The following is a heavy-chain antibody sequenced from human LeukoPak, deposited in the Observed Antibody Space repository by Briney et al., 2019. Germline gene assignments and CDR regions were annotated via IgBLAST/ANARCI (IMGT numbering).Heavy chain of an antibody. Sequence: GGSLRLSWPASGFTFSTYWMHWVRQAPGKGLVWVSRIKSDGSTNYADSVKGRFTISRDNAKNAVSLQMNSLRPEDTGVYYCARAPSEIGGYYPEYFRHWGQGTLVTVSS. CDR3: ARAPSEIGGYYPEYFRH. CDR2: IKSDGST. D-gene: IGHD3-22*01. J-gene: IGHJ1*01. CDR1: GFTFSTYW. V-gene: IGHV3-74*01.